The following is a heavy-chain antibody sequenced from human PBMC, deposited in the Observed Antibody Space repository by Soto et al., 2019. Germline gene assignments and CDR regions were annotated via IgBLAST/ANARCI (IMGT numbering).Heavy chain of an antibody. D-gene: IGHD3-22*01. CDR1: GFTFSSYA. CDR3: AKAQGYYDSSGYLNSGYYYYGMDV. J-gene: IGHJ6*02. Sequence: EVQLLESGGGLVQPGGSLRLSCAASGFTFSSYAMSWVRQAPGKGLEWVSAISGSGGSTYYADSVKGRFTISRDNSKNTLYLQMNSLRAEDTAVYYCAKAQGYYDSSGYLNSGYYYYGMDVWGQGTTVTVSS. CDR2: ISGSGGST. V-gene: IGHV3-23*01.